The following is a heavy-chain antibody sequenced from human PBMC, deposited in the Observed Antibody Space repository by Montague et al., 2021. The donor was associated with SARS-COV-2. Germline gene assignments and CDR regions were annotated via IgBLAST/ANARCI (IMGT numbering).Heavy chain of an antibody. CDR1: GGSISSGSYY. J-gene: IGHJ4*02. V-gene: IGHV4-61*02. CDR3: ARAHSGSWAHLDN. D-gene: IGHD5-12*01. Sequence: TLSLICTVSGGSISSGSYYWSWIRQPAGKGLEWIGRIYTSGTTDYSFSLKSRATISVDTSKNQFSLKLTSVTAADTAVYYCARAHSGSWAHLDNWGQGSLVTVSS. CDR2: IYTSGTT.